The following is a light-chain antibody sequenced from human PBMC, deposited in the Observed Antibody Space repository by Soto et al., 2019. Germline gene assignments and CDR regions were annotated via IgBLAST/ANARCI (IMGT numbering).Light chain of an antibody. J-gene: IGLJ3*02. V-gene: IGLV2-14*01. Sequence: QSALTQPASVSGSPGQSITISCTGTSKDVGGYDFVSWFQQFPGKAPRVVIYDVVHRPSGVSNRFSGSKSGNTASLTISGLQPDDEADYYCGSYTASGSFVFGGGTKLTVL. CDR2: DVV. CDR1: SKDVGGYDF. CDR3: GSYTASGSFV.